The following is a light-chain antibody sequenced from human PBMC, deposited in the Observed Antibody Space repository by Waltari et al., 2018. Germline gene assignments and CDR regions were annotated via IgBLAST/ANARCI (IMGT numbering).Light chain of an antibody. V-gene: IGLV8-61*01. J-gene: IGLJ3*02. CDR2: STN. CDR1: SGSVSTSYY. Sequence: QTVVTQEPSFSVSPGGTVTLTCGLSSGSVSTSYYPSWYQQTPGQAPRTLIYSTNTRSSGVPVRFSGSILGDKAALTITGAQADDESAYYCVLYMGSGISVFGGGTKLTVL. CDR3: VLYMGSGISV.